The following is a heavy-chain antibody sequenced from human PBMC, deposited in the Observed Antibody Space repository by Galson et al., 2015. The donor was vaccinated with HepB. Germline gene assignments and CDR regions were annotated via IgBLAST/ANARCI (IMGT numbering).Heavy chain of an antibody. Sequence: ETLSLTCTVSGYSISSGYYWGWIRQPPGKGLEWIGSIYHSGSTYYNPSLKSRVTISVDTSKNQFSLKLSSVTAADTAVYYCARDSMALDPLDYWGQGTLVTVSS. CDR2: IYHSGST. D-gene: IGHD5-24*01. J-gene: IGHJ4*02. V-gene: IGHV4-38-2*02. CDR1: GYSISSGYY. CDR3: ARDSMALDPLDY.